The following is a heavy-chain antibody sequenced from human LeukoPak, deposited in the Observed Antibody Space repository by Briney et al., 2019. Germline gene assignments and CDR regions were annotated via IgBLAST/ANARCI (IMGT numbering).Heavy chain of an antibody. J-gene: IGHJ4*02. CDR3: ATSFGATRGY. Sequence: GGSLRLSCAASGFSFSSYNMYWVRQAPGQGLEWVSSITTTGGSIYYADSVRGRFTISRDNAKNSLFLHMNTLRIEDTAVYYCATSFGATRGYWGQGTLVTVSS. V-gene: IGHV3-21*06. CDR1: GFSFSSYN. CDR2: ITTTGGSI. D-gene: IGHD3-10*01.